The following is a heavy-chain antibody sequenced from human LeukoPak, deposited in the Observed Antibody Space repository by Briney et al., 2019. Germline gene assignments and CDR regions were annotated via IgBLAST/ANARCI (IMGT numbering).Heavy chain of an antibody. CDR2: ISESGSNA. V-gene: IGHV3-23*02. CDR1: GFTFSTCA. D-gene: IGHD6-19*01. Sequence: GGSLRLSCAASGFTFSTCAMSWVRQAPGKGLEHVSFISESGSNAYYGDSVKGRFTISRDNSKNTLFLQMNSLRAEDTAVYYCATEGRTPGYSSAYAYGMDYWGQGTLVTASS. CDR3: ATEGRTPGYSSAYAYGMDY. J-gene: IGHJ4*02.